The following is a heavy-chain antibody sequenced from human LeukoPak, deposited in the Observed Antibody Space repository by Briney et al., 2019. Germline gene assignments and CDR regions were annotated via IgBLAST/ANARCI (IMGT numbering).Heavy chain of an antibody. CDR2: IGGGGSST. CDR1: GLTVRSYA. Sequence: GGSLRLSCAASGLTVRSYAMTWVRQAPGQGLEWVSGIGGGGSSTYHADSVKGRFTVSRDIPKNRLYLQLNSLRAEDTAVYYCATAPGSSGWSNYFYYGMAVWGQGTTVIVSS. V-gene: IGHV3-23*01. CDR3: ATAPGSSGWSNYFYYGMAV. J-gene: IGHJ6*02. D-gene: IGHD6-19*01.